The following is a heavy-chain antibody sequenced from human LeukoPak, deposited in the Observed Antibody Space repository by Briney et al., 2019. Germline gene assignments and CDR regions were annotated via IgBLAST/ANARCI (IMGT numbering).Heavy chain of an antibody. Sequence: GGSLLLSCASSGFTFSSYWMSWVRPAPGTGPAWVALISYDGSNKYYADSVKGRFTISRDNSKNTLYLQMNSLRAEDTAVYYCAREGIAAAYSYFDYWGQGTLVTVSS. CDR3: AREGIAAAYSYFDY. J-gene: IGHJ4*02. D-gene: IGHD6-13*01. CDR1: GFTFSSYW. CDR2: ISYDGSNK. V-gene: IGHV3-30*03.